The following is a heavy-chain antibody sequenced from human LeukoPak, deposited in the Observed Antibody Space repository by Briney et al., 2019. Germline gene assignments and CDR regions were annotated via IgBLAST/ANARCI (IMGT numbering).Heavy chain of an antibody. J-gene: IGHJ3*02. CDR3: ARVRRIVGALGAFDI. D-gene: IGHD1-26*01. Sequence: SETLSLTCTVSGGSISSSSYYWGWIRQPPGKGLEWIGSIYYSGSTYYNPSLKSRVTISVDTSKNQFSLKLSSVTAADTAVYYCARVRRIVGALGAFDIWGQGTMVTVSS. CDR1: GGSISSSSYY. CDR2: IYYSGST. V-gene: IGHV4-39*07.